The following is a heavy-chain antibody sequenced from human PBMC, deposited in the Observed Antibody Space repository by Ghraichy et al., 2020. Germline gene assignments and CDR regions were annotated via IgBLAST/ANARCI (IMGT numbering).Heavy chain of an antibody. CDR2: INHSGST. CDR3: ARGPYYYDSSGYYY. J-gene: IGHJ4*02. D-gene: IGHD3-22*01. CDR1: GGSFSGYY. V-gene: IGHV4-34*01. Sequence: SETLSLTCAVYGGSFSGYYWSWIRQPPGKGLEWIGEINHSGSTNYNPSLKSRVTISVDTSKNQFSLKLSSVTAADTAVYYCARGPYYYDSSGYYYWGQGTLVTVSS.